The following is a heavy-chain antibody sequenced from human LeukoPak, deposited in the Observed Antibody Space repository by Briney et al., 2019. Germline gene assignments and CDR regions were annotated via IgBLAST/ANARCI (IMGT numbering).Heavy chain of an antibody. Sequence: GGSLRLSCAASGFTFSSYAMSWVRQAPGKGLEWVSAISGSGGSTYYADSVKGRFTISRGNSKNTLYLQMNSLRAEDTAVYYCAKDLGEYSSGWYPLYFQHWGQGTLVTVSS. V-gene: IGHV3-23*01. J-gene: IGHJ1*01. CDR1: GFTFSSYA. CDR2: ISGSGGST. CDR3: AKDLGEYSSGWYPLYFQH. D-gene: IGHD6-19*01.